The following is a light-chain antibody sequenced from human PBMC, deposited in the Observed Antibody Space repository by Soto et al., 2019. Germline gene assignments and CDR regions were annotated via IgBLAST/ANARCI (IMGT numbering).Light chain of an antibody. CDR3: QQYTNWPSWT. CDR1: QSVGSF. Sequence: EKVMTQSPATLSMSPGERVTLSCRASQSVGSFLAWYQQKPGQAPRLLIYGASTRATGIPARFSGSGSGTEFTLTISSLQSEDFAVYYCQQYTNWPSWTFGQGTKLE. V-gene: IGKV3-15*01. CDR2: GAS. J-gene: IGKJ1*01.